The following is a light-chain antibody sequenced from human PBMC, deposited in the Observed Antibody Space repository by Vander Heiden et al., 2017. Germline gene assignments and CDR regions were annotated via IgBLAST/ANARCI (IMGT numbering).Light chain of an antibody. CDR1: NIEIKS. Sequence: SYVLTQPPSVSVAPGQTARITCGGHNIEIKSVHWYQQKSGQAPVVVVYDDSARPSEIPERFSGSNSGNTATLTITRVEAGDEADYYCQVWDSSSDHPVFGGGTRLTVL. CDR2: DDS. V-gene: IGLV3-21*02. J-gene: IGLJ3*02. CDR3: QVWDSSSDHPV.